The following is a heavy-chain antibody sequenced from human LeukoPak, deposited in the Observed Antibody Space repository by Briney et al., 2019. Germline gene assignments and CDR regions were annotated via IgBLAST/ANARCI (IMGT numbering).Heavy chain of an antibody. J-gene: IGHJ5*02. CDR3: AKDDNYIRFLS. Sequence: ETLSLTCAVYGGSFSGYYWSWIRQPPGKGLEWVSGISGSGGNTYYADSVKGRFTISRDNSKSTLYLQMNSLRAEDTAVYYCAKDDNYIRFLSWGQGTLVTVSS. CDR1: GGSFSGYY. CDR2: ISGSGGNT. V-gene: IGHV3-23*01. D-gene: IGHD3-16*01.